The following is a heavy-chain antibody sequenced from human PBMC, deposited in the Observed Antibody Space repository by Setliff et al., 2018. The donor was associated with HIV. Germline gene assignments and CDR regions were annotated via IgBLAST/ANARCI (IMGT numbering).Heavy chain of an antibody. CDR3: ARTAYDYGDYADEDYYCGMDV. CDR2: IYYSGST. Sequence: PSETLSLTCTVSGGSISSYYWSWIRQPPGKGLEWIGYIYYSGSTNYNPSLKSRVTISVDTSKNQFSLKLSSVTAADTAVYYCARTAYDYGDYADEDYYCGMDVWGQGTTVTVSS. V-gene: IGHV4-59*01. CDR1: GGSISSYY. D-gene: IGHD4-17*01. J-gene: IGHJ6*02.